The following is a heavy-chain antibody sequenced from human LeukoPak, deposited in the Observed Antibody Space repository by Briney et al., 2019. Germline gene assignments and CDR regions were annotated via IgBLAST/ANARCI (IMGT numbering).Heavy chain of an antibody. CDR3: ARDLRIVLDY. V-gene: IGHV3-48*03. D-gene: IGHD2-15*01. CDR2: ISSSGNTI. J-gene: IGHJ4*02. Sequence: KAGGSLRLSCAASGFIFSSYDMNWVRQAPGKGLGWSSYISSSGNTIYYAASVKGRFTISRDNAKNSLFLQMSSLRAEDTAVYYCARDLRIVLDYWGQGTLVTVSS. CDR1: GFIFSSYD.